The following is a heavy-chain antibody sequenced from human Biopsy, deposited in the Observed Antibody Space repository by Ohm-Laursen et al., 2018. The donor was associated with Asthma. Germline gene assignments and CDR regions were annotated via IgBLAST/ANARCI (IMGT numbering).Heavy chain of an antibody. J-gene: IGHJ3*01. CDR1: GYTFINYA. CDR2: INAANGNT. D-gene: IGHD3-9*01. CDR3: ARTYFDFLTGQVKDVFGV. V-gene: IGHV1-3*01. Sequence: SVKVSCNASGYTFINYAIHWVRQAPGHSLEWMGWINAANGNTKYSQKFQGRLTISRDTSASTAYMDLSSLRSEDTAVYYCARTYFDFLTGQVKDVFGVWGQGTMVTVSS.